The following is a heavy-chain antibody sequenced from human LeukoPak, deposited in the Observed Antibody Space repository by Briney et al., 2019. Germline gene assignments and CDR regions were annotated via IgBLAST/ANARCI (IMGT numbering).Heavy chain of an antibody. CDR3: ARDGGPSVAENWFDP. CDR1: GYTFINYY. J-gene: IGHJ5*02. Sequence: ASVKVSCKESGYTFINYYMHWVRQTPGQGLEWMGIINPSGGSTSYAQKFQGRVTMARDTSTSTVYMELSSLRSEDTAVYYCARDGGPSVAENWFDPWGQGTLVTVSS. D-gene: IGHD6-19*01. V-gene: IGHV1-46*01. CDR2: INPSGGST.